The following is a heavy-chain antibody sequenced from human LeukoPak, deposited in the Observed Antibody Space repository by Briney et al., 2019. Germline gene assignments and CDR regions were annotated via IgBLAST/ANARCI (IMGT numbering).Heavy chain of an antibody. CDR2: ISYNGGST. CDR3: VRRTGNYFDY. Sequence: GGSLRPSCSASGFTLSSHAMHWVRQAPGKALEYVSAISYNGGSTYYANSVKDRFTISRDNSKNTLYLQMSSLRPEDTAVFYCVRRTGNYFDYWGQGTLVTVSS. CDR1: GFTLSSHA. D-gene: IGHD3/OR15-3a*01. J-gene: IGHJ4*02. V-gene: IGHV3-64D*09.